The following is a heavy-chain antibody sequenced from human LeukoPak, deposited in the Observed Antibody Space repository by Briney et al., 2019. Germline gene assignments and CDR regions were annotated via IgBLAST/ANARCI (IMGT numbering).Heavy chain of an antibody. CDR3: ARDQEGFVY. CDR2: IYPRDGST. V-gene: IGHV1-46*01. Sequence: GASVKVSCKASGYTFTSYYMHWVRQAPGQGLEWMGMIYPRDGSTSYAQNFQGRVTVTRDTSTTTVHMELRGLRSEDTAVYYCARDQEGFVYWGQGTVVTVSS. CDR1: GYTFTSYY. J-gene: IGHJ4*02.